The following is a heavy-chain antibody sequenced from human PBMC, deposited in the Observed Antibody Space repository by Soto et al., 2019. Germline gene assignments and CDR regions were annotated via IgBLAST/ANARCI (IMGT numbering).Heavy chain of an antibody. CDR3: ARGGGSSGWFDP. Sequence: SVKVSCKASGGTFSSYAISWVRQAPGQGLEWMGGIIPISGTANYAQKFQGRVTITADKSTSTACMELSSLRSEDTAVYYCARGGGSSGWFDPWGQGTLVTVSS. CDR2: IIPISGTA. D-gene: IGHD6-13*01. V-gene: IGHV1-69*06. J-gene: IGHJ5*02. CDR1: GGTFSSYA.